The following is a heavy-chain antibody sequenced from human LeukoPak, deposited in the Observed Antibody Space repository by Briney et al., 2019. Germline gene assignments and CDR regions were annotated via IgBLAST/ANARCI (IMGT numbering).Heavy chain of an antibody. Sequence: GGSLRLSCAASGFTFSSYSMNWVRQAPGKGLEWVSSISSSSSYIYYADSVKGRFTISRDNAKNSLYLQMNSLRAEDTAVYYCARDVYCSSTSCTYYMDVWGKGTTVTVSS. CDR3: ARDVYCSSTSCTYYMDV. CDR1: GFTFSSYS. D-gene: IGHD2-2*01. CDR2: ISSSSSYI. J-gene: IGHJ6*03. V-gene: IGHV3-21*01.